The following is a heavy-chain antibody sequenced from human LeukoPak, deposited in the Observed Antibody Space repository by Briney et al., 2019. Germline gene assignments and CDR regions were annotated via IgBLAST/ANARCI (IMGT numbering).Heavy chain of an antibody. CDR1: GYTFTSYD. CDR3: ARARRSMVRSRGYYYMTS. CDR2: MNPNSGNT. V-gene: IGHV1-8*03. Sequence: ASVKVSCKASGYTFTSYDINWVRQATGQGLEWMGWMNPNSGNTGYAQKFQGRVTITRNTSISTAYMELSSLRSEDTAVYYCARARRSMVRSRGYYYMTSGAKGPRSPSP. D-gene: IGHD3-10*01. J-gene: IGHJ6*03.